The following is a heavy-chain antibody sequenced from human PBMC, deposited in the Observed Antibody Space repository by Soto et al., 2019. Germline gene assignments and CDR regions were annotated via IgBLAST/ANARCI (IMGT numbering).Heavy chain of an antibody. CDR1: GGTFSSYA. CDR2: IIPIFGTA. D-gene: IGHD3-10*01. V-gene: IGHV1-69*13. CDR3: ARQEMGITMVRGVIITSAFDP. J-gene: IGHJ5*02. Sequence: WASVKVSCKASGGTFSSYAISWVRQAPGQGLEWMGGIIPIFGTANYAQKFQGRVTITADESTSTAYMELSSLRSEDTAVYYCARQEMGITMVRGVIITSAFDPWGQGTLVTVSS.